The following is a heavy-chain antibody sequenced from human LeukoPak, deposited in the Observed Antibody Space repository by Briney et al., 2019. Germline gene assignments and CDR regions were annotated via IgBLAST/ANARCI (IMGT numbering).Heavy chain of an antibody. CDR3: ARVSGYDFWSGYAFDY. CDR2: ISSSGSTI. CDR1: GFTFSAYA. V-gene: IGHV3-11*01. J-gene: IGHJ4*02. D-gene: IGHD3-3*01. Sequence: GGSLRLSCSASGFTFSAYAMHWVRQAPGKGLEWVSYISSSGSTIYYADSVKGRFTISRDNAKNSLYLQMNSLRAEDTAVYYCARVSGYDFWSGYAFDYWGQGTLVTVSS.